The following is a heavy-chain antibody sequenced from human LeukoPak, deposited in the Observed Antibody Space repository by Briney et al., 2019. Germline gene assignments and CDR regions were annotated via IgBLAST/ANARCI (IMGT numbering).Heavy chain of an antibody. CDR3: ARCSLDYYDSSGCYFDY. Sequence: PSETLSLTCTVSGGSISSSSYYWGWIRQPPGKGLEWIGSIYYSGSTYYNPSLKSRVTISVDTSKNQFSLKLSSVTAADTAVYYCARCSLDYYDSSGCYFDYWGQGTLVTVSS. D-gene: IGHD3-22*01. CDR2: IYYSGST. CDR1: GGSISSSSYY. V-gene: IGHV4-39*07. J-gene: IGHJ4*02.